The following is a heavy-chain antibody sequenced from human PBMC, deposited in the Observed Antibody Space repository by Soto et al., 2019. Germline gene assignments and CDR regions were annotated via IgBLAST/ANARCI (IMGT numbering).Heavy chain of an antibody. CDR2: XYYSGXT. D-gene: IGHD1-1*01. CDR3: ARPLQLENAFDI. Sequence: PXXTLSLTCTVSCGSITSYYWSWIRQPPGKGLEWIGYXYYSGXTNYNHYLKSXXTISVDTXXNQFYLKLSSVTAADTAVYYCARPLQLENAFDIWGQGTMVTVSS. V-gene: IGHV4-59*08. CDR1: CGSITSYY. J-gene: IGHJ3*02.